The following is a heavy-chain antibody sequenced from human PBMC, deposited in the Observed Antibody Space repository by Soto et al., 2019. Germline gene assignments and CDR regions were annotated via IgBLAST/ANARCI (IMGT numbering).Heavy chain of an antibody. CDR1: GYTFTNYG. CDR2: VSAYNGER. Sequence: QVQLVQSGAEVKKPGASVKVSCKASGYTFTNYGINWVRQAPGQGLEWLGWVSAYNGERRYAQRVQARVIMTTDTSTTTAYMELRSLRSDDTAVYYCSRRTSRPASGDYWGQGTLVTVSS. D-gene: IGHD2-2*01. CDR3: SRRTSRPASGDY. V-gene: IGHV1-18*01. J-gene: IGHJ4*01.